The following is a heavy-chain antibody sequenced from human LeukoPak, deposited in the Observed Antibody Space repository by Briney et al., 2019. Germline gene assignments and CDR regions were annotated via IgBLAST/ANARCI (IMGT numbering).Heavy chain of an antibody. V-gene: IGHV3-23*01. J-gene: IGHJ6*03. Sequence: GGSLRLSCAASGFTFSSYGMSWVRQAPGKGLEWVSAISGSGGSTYYADSVKGRFTISRDNSKNTLYLQMNSLRAEDTAVYYCARDPYSGSYSDYYYYYMDVWGKGTTVTVSS. CDR3: ARDPYSGSYSDYYYYYMDV. CDR1: GFTFSSYG. CDR2: ISGSGGST. D-gene: IGHD1-26*01.